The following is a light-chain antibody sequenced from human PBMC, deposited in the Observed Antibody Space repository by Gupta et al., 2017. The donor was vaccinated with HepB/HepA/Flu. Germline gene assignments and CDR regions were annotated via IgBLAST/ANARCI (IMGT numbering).Light chain of an antibody. Sequence: QSALTQPASVSGSPGQSITISCTGTDSDVGGHDYVAWDQQHPDIAPKLVIYNVNSRPSGVASRFSGSKSGGTASLTISGLQLEDEAAYYFGSYRSGTTLVFGGGTKLTVL. CDR3: GSYRSGTTLV. CDR1: DSDVGGHDY. CDR2: NVN. J-gene: IGLJ2*01. V-gene: IGLV2-14*03.